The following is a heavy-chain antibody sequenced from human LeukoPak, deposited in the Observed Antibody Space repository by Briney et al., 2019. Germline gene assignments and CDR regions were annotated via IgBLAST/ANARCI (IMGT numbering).Heavy chain of an antibody. D-gene: IGHD3-10*02. CDR2: IKEDGSEK. CDR3: AELGITMIGGV. V-gene: IGHV3-7*01. J-gene: IGHJ6*04. CDR1: GFIFSSYW. Sequence: GGSLRLSCAASGFIFSSYWMAWVRQAPGKGLEWVANIKEDGSEKNYVDSVKGRFTITRDNAKNSLYLQMNSLRAEDTAVYYCAELGITMIGGVWGKGTTVTISS.